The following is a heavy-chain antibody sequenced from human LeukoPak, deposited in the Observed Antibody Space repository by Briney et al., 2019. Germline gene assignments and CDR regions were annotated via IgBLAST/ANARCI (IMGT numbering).Heavy chain of an antibody. CDR2: TSYDGSDK. CDR3: ARVGTVTHYYYYYGMDV. D-gene: IGHD4-17*01. CDR1: GFTFSSYA. J-gene: IGHJ6*02. V-gene: IGHV3-30-3*01. Sequence: GGSLRLSCAASGFTFSSYAMHWVRQAPGKGLEWVAVTSYDGSDKYYADSVKGRFTIYRDNSKNTTYLQMNSLRAEDTAVYYCARVGTVTHYYYYYGMDVWGQGTTVTVSS.